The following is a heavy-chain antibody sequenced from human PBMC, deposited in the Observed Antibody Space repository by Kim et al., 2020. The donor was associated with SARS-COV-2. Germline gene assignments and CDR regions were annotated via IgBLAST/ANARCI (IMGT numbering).Heavy chain of an antibody. CDR2: INTNTGNP. D-gene: IGHD3-3*01. V-gene: IGHV7-4-1*02. CDR1: GYTFTSYA. CDR3: ARTPRGYYDFWSSYSRGGLVDY. J-gene: IGHJ4*02. Sequence: ASVKVSCKASGYTFTSYAMNWVRQAPGQGLEWMGWINTNTGNPTYAQGFTGRFVFSLDTSVSTAYLQISSLKAEDTAVYYCARTPRGYYDFWSSYSRGGLVDYWGQGTLVTVSS.